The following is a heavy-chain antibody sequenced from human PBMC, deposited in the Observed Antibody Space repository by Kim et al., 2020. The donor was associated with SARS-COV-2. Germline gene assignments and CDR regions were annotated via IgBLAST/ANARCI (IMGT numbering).Heavy chain of an antibody. CDR3: ARFYVDTAMRYYYYYYGMDV. J-gene: IGHJ6*02. D-gene: IGHD5-18*01. CDR2: ISAYNGNT. Sequence: ASVKVSCKASGYTFTSYGISWVRQAPGQGLEWMGWISAYNGNTNYAQKLQGRVTMTTDTSTSTAYMELRSLRSDDTAVYYCARFYVDTAMRYYYYYYGMDVWGQGTTVTVSS. CDR1: GYTFTSYG. V-gene: IGHV1-18*04.